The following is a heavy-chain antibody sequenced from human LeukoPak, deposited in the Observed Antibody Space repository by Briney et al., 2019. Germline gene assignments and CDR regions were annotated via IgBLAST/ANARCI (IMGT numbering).Heavy chain of an antibody. CDR3: ARASSGWYYYYYYMDV. D-gene: IGHD6-19*01. CDR1: GYTFNNYG. Sequence: AASVRVSCKASGYTFNNYGISWVRQAPGQGLEWMGWVSSYNGDTNYAQKFQGRVTITADKSTSTAYMELSSLRSEDTAVYYCARASSGWYYYYYYMDVWGKGTTVTVSS. CDR2: VSSYNGDT. J-gene: IGHJ6*03. V-gene: IGHV1-18*01.